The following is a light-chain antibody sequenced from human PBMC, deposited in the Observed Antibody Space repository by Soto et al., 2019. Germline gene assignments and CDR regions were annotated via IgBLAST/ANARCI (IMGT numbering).Light chain of an antibody. V-gene: IGKV3-20*01. Sequence: EIVLTQSPGTLSLSPGDRVTLSCRASQSVSTNYFSWYQQKPGQAPRLLIYATSSRAVGIPDRFSGSGSGTAFTLTITRLGPEDFAMYYCQQYGDYNSPRYSFGQGTRLEI. J-gene: IGKJ2*03. CDR1: QSVSTNY. CDR2: ATS. CDR3: QQYGDYNSPRYS.